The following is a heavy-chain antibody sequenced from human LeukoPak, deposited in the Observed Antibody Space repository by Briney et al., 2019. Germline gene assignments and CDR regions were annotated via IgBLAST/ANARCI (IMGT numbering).Heavy chain of an antibody. CDR2: IIPIFGTA. J-gene: IGHJ6*04. CDR3: ATNGYSGCGRVDV. V-gene: IGHV1-69*06. Sequence: SVKVSCKASGGTFSSYAISWVRQAPGQGLEWMGGIIPIFGTANYAQKFQGRVTITADKSTSTAYMELSSLRSEDTAVYYCATNGYSGCGRVDVWGKGTTVTVSS. CDR1: GGTFSSYA. D-gene: IGHD5-12*01.